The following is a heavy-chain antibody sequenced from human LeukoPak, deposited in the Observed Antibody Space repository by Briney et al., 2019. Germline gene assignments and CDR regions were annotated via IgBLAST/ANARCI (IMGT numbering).Heavy chain of an antibody. CDR2: ISSSSSYI. CDR1: GFTFSSYT. V-gene: IGHV3-21*01. CDR3: ASEYSPNY. J-gene: IGHJ4*02. D-gene: IGHD6-6*01. Sequence: GGSLRLSCAASGFTFSSYTMNWVRQAPGKGLEWVSSISSSSSYIYYAGSLKGRFTISRDNAKNTLYLQMNSLRAEDTAVYYCASEYSPNYWGQGTLVTVSS.